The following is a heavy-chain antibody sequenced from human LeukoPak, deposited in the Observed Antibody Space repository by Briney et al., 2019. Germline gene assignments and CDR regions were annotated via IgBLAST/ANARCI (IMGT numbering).Heavy chain of an antibody. V-gene: IGHV4-59*12. Sequence: SETLSLTCTVSGGSISSYYWSWIRQPPGKGLEWIGYIYYSGSTNYNPSLKSRVTISVDTSKNQFSLKLSSVTAADTAVYYCARGTIVPGYSYGHGAFDIWGQGTMVTVSS. CDR3: ARGTIVPGYSYGHGAFDI. CDR1: GGSISSYY. J-gene: IGHJ3*02. D-gene: IGHD5-18*01. CDR2: IYYSGST.